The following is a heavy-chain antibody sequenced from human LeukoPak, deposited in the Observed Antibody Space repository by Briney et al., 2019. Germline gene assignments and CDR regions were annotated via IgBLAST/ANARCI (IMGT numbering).Heavy chain of an antibody. CDR2: IYHSGST. CDR1: GGSISSSNW. V-gene: IGHV4-4*02. D-gene: IGHD2-2*01. J-gene: IGHJ3*02. Sequence: SEPLSLTCAVSGGSISSSNWRSWVRQPPGKGLEWIGEIYHSGSTHYNPPLKSRVTISVDKSKNQFSLKLSSVTAADTAVDYCAIIVVVPADVPPADAFDIWGQGTMVTVSS. CDR3: AIIVVVPADVPPADAFDI.